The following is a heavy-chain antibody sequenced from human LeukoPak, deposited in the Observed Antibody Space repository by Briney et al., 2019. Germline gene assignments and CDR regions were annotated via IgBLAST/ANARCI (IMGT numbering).Heavy chain of an antibody. D-gene: IGHD6-19*01. J-gene: IGHJ4*02. V-gene: IGHV3-9*01. CDR1: GFTFDDYA. CDR2: ISWNSGSI. CDR3: AKDMAGGIAVAGTGFDY. Sequence: PGGSLRLSCAASGFTFDDYAMHWVRQAPGKGLEWVSGISWNSGSIGYADSVKGRFTISRDNAKNSPYLQMNSLRAEDTALYYCAKDMAGGIAVAGTGFDYWGQGTLVTVS.